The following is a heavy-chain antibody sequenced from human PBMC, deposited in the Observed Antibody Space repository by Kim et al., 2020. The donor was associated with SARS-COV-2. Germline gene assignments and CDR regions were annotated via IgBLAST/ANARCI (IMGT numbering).Heavy chain of an antibody. V-gene: IGHV7-4-1*02. Sequence: ASVKVSCEVFGYTFSTYALNWVRQAPGQGFEWMGWINTRTGNSMYAQGFTGRFVFSLDTSVSTAYLQISSLKPEDTAVYYCARGSGALVKGLDYWGQGTLVTVYS. J-gene: IGHJ4*02. CDR2: INTRTGNS. CDR3: ARGSGALVKGLDY. D-gene: IGHD2-8*02. CDR1: GYTFSTYA.